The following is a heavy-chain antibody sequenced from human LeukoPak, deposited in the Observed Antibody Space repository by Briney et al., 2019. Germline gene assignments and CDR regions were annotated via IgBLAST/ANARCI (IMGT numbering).Heavy chain of an antibody. CDR2: IYYSGST. CDR1: GGSISSYY. D-gene: IGHD1-26*01. V-gene: IGHV4-59*01. J-gene: IGHJ4*02. CDR3: ASGNYWYYFDH. Sequence: PSETLSLACTVSGGSISSYYWSWIRQPPGKGLEWIGYIYYSGSTNYNPSLKSRVTISVDTSKNQLSLKLSSVTAADTAVYYCASGNYWYYFDHWGQGTLVTVSS.